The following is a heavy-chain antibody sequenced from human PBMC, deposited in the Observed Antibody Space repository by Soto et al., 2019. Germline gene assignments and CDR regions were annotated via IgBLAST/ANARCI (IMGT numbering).Heavy chain of an antibody. CDR2: INHSGST. CDR3: ARGGYDRYNWFDP. J-gene: IGHJ5*02. D-gene: IGHD3-3*01. V-gene: IGHV4-34*01. Sequence: SLSRTGIADPRTFSGYYSSCTRQPPGKGRQWIGEINHSGSTNYNPSLKSRVTISVDTSKNQFSLKLSSVTAADTAVYYCARGGYDRYNWFDPWGQRTLVTVSS. CDR1: PRTFSGYY.